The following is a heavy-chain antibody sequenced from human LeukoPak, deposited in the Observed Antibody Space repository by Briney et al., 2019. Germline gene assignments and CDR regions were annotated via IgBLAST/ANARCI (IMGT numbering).Heavy chain of an antibody. Sequence: SVKVSCKASGGTFSSYAISWVRQAPGQGLEWMGGIIPIFGTANYAQKFQGRVTITADESTSTAYMELSGLRSEDTAVYYCASPLHSSSSPVAAAVSPYYYMDVWGKGTTVTVSS. V-gene: IGHV1-69*01. CDR1: GGTFSSYA. J-gene: IGHJ6*03. CDR3: ASPLHSSSSPVAAAVSPYYYMDV. D-gene: IGHD6-6*01. CDR2: IIPIFGTA.